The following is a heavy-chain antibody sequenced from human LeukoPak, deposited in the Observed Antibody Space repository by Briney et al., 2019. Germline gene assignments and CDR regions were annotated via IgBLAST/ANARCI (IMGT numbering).Heavy chain of an antibody. CDR1: GFGFDDYD. J-gene: IGHJ6*02. V-gene: IGHV3-43D*03. Sequence: GGSLRLSCAAYGFGFDDYDMHWVRQAPGKGLEWVSLISWDGGTTYYADSVKGRFTISRDNSKNSLYLQMNSLGPEDTALYYCAKGLYGSEYYYGMDVWGQGTTVTVSS. CDR3: AKGLYGSEYYYGMDV. CDR2: ISWDGGTT. D-gene: IGHD3-10*01.